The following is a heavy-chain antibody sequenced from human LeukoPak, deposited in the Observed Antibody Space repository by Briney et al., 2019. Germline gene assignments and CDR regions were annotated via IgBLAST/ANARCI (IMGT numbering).Heavy chain of an antibody. CDR2: ISSSSSYI. V-gene: IGHV3-21*01. CDR1: GVTFSSYS. J-gene: IGHJ1*01. Sequence: GGALRLSCAASGVTFSSYSMNWVRQAPGEGLEWVSSISSSSSYIYYADSVKGRFTISRDNAKNSLYLQMNSLRAEDTAVYYCARGPGYSSSWYPTYWGQGTLVTVSS. CDR3: ARGPGYSSSWYPTY. D-gene: IGHD6-13*01.